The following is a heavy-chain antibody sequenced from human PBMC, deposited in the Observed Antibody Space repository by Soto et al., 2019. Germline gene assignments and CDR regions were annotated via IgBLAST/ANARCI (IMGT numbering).Heavy chain of an antibody. V-gene: IGHV3-11*06. CDR1: GFNFGDSY. D-gene: IGHD2-15*01. CDR2: ISPGSRYP. J-gene: IGHJ5*02. Sequence: GGSLLLACACFGFNFGDSYMSWIRQAPGKGLEWLSYISPGSRYPAYADSVKGRFTISRDNAKRSLYLQMMSLTAEDTAIYYCVRGGGGGLFDPWGQGTMVTVSS. CDR3: VRGGGGGLFDP.